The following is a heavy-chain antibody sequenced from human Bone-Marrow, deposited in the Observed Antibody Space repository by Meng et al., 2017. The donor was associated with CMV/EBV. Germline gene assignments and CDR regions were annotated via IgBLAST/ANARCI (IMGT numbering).Heavy chain of an antibody. CDR2: IIPYSGDT. CDR3: ARRVASVVAGSLDY. CDR1: GYTFTAYY. J-gene: IGHJ4*02. D-gene: IGHD2-15*01. Sequence: ASVKVSCKTSGYTFTAYYMHWVRQAPGQGLEWMGWIIPYSGDTYYAQKFQGRVTMTRDTSISTGYMELSRLSSDDTAMYYCARRVASVVAGSLDYWGQGTLVTVAS. V-gene: IGHV1-2*02.